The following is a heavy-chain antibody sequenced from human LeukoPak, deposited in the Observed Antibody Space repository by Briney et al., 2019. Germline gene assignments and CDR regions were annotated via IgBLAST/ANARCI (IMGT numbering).Heavy chain of an antibody. D-gene: IGHD3-10*01. CDR1: GFTFSSYA. Sequence: GGSLRLSCAASGFTFSSYAMHWVRQAPGKGLEWVAVISYDGSNKYYADSVKGRFTISRDNSKNTLYLQMNSLRAEDTAVYYCARDRLGVLDPRYYFDYWGQGTLVTVSS. J-gene: IGHJ4*02. CDR2: ISYDGSNK. CDR3: ARDRLGVLDPRYYFDY. V-gene: IGHV3-30*04.